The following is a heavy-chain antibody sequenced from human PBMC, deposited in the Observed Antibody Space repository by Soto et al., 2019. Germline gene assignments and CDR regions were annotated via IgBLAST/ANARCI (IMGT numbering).Heavy chain of an antibody. J-gene: IGHJ6*02. V-gene: IGHV4-31*03. CDR2: IYYSGST. D-gene: IGHD2-15*01. CDR3: ARGEVVAVSLVDYYYYGMDV. CDR1: GGSISSGGYY. Sequence: SETLSLTCTVSGGSISSGGYYWSWIRQHPXKGLEWIGYIYYSGSTYYNPSLKSRVTISVDTSKNQFSLKLSSVTAADTAVYYCARGEVVAVSLVDYYYYGMDVWGQGTTVTVSS.